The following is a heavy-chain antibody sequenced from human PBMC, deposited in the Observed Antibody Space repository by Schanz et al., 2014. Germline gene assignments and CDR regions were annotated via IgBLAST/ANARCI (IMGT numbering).Heavy chain of an antibody. CDR2: ISGSSSTK. CDR3: AGAVATIRADSFDI. V-gene: IGHV3-48*04. J-gene: IGHJ3*02. D-gene: IGHD5-12*01. Sequence: EVQLVESGGGLAQPGGSLRLSCAASGITFSGYSMNWVRQAPGKGLEWVSYISGSSSTKYYADSVKGRFTISRDNAKNSLYLQMNSLRAEDTAVYDCAGAVATIRADSFDIWGQGTMVAVSS. CDR1: GITFSGYS.